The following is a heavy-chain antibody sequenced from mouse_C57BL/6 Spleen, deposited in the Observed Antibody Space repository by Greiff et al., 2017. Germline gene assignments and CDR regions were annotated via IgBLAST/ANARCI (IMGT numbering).Heavy chain of an antibody. CDR3: ARLYYSNYFDD. V-gene: IGHV1-50*01. CDR1: GYTFTSYW. D-gene: IGHD2-5*01. J-gene: IGHJ2*01. CDR2: IDPSDSYT. Sequence: QVQLQQPGAELVKPGASVKLSCKASGYTFTSYWMQWVKQRPGQGLEWIGEIDPSDSYTNYNQKFKGKATLTVDTSSSTAYMQLSSLTSEDSAVYYCARLYYSNYFDDWGQGTTLTVSS.